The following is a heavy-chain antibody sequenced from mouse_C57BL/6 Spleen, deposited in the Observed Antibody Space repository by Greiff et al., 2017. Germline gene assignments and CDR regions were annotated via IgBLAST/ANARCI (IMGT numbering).Heavy chain of an antibody. D-gene: IGHD2-12*01. Sequence: QVQLKQPGAELVKPGASVKLSCTASGYTFTSYWMHWVKQRPGQGLEWIGMIHPSSGSTNYNEKFKSKSTLTVDKTSSTAYMQLTSLTSEDSAVYYCARYDRTYYAMDYWGQGTSVTVSS. CDR3: ARYDRTYYAMDY. V-gene: IGHV1-64*01. J-gene: IGHJ4*01. CDR2: IHPSSGST. CDR1: GYTFTSYW.